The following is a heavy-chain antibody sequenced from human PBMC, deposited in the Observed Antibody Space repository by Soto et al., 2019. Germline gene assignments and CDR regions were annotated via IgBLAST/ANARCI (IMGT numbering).Heavy chain of an antibody. Sequence: QVQLVQSGAEVKTPGSSVKVSCTASGDTFNFYTLSWVRQAPGQGLEWMGRIIPMLGMSYYAQKFQGRVTMIADKSTRTVYMVLSGLRSEDTALYYCATNYGSGSTHFDNWGQGTLVTVSS. J-gene: IGHJ4*02. D-gene: IGHD3-10*01. V-gene: IGHV1-69*02. CDR3: ATNYGSGSTHFDN. CDR2: IIPMLGMS. CDR1: GDTFNFYT.